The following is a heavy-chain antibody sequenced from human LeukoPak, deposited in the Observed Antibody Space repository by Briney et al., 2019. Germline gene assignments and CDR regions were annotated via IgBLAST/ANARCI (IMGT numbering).Heavy chain of an antibody. D-gene: IGHD5-18*01. CDR3: ARDRLNVDTALDY. CDR2: IYYSGST. CDR1: GGSISSYY. Sequence: SETLSLTCTVSGGSISSYYWSWIRQPPGKGLEWIGYIYYSGSTNYNPSLKSRVTISVDTSKNQFSLKLSSVTAADTAVYYCARDRLNVDTALDYWGQGTLVTVSS. J-gene: IGHJ4*02. V-gene: IGHV4-59*01.